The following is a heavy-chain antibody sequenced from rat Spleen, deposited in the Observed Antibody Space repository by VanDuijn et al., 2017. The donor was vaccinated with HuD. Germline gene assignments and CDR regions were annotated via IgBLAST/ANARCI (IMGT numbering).Heavy chain of an antibody. CDR1: GFTFSNYY. Sequence: EVQLVESGGGLVEPGRSMKLSCAASGFTFSNYYMAWVRQAPKKGLEWVASISSGGGGTYYPDSVKGRFTISRDNAKSTLYLQMDSLRSEDTASYYCARLLRRVPDYWGQGVMVTVSS. CDR2: ISSGGGGT. V-gene: IGHV5-25*01. D-gene: IGHD1-11*01. CDR3: ARLLRRVPDY. J-gene: IGHJ2*01.